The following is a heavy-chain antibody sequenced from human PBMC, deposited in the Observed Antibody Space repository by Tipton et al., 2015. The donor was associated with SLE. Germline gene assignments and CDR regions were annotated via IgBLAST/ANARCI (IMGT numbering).Heavy chain of an antibody. J-gene: IGHJ6*02. D-gene: IGHD5/OR15-5a*01. V-gene: IGHV3-23*01. CDR3: AKDLSTMGYYYYGMDV. CDR1: GFTFSSYA. CDR2: ISGSGGST. Sequence: SLRLSCAASGFTFSSYAMSWVRQAPGKGLEWVSAISGSGGSTYYADSVKGRFTISRDNSKNTLYLQMNSLRAEDTALYYCAKDLSTMGYYYYGMDVWGQGTTVTVSS.